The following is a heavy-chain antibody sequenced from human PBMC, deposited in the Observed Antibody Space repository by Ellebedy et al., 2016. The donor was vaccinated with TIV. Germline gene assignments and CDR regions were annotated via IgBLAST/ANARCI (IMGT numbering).Heavy chain of an antibody. D-gene: IGHD6-19*01. Sequence: GGSLRLXCVGFGFTFSDSVMHWVHQDPGKGLDWVAGISVDGRAVHYPDSVKGRFTISRGNAQNTVYLQMNSLRLEDTAVYYCVRGWYSSGHCDVFAMWGQGTIVTVSS. J-gene: IGHJ3*02. CDR3: VRGWYSSGHCDVFAM. CDR1: GFTFSDSV. V-gene: IGHV3-30*03. CDR2: ISVDGRAV.